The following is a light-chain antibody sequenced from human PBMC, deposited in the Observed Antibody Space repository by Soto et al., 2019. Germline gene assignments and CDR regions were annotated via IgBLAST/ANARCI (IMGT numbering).Light chain of an antibody. J-gene: IGKJ1*01. CDR3: HHYTRSSWT. V-gene: IGKV3-20*01. CDR2: GAS. Sequence: EIVLTQSPGTLSLSPGERATLSCRASQRVSSHSLAWYQQKPGQAPRTLIYGASSRATGIPDRFSASGSGTDFTLTISRLEPEDFAVYYCHHYTRSSWTFGQGTKVEVK. CDR1: QRVSSHS.